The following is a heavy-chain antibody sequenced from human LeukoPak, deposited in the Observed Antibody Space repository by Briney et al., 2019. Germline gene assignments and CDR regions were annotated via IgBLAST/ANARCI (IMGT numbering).Heavy chain of an antibody. CDR1: GGSISGYS. CDR2: IYSSGDT. D-gene: IGHD2-2*01. V-gene: IGHV4-4*07. CDR3: ARLRDCSDTSCYWFDP. Sequence: SETLSLTCTVSGGSISGYSWSWIRQPAGKGLEWIGRIYSSGDTDYSPSLKSLITMSVDTSKNQFSLKVSSVTAADTAVYYCARLRDCSDTSCYWFDPWGQGTLVTVSS. J-gene: IGHJ5*02.